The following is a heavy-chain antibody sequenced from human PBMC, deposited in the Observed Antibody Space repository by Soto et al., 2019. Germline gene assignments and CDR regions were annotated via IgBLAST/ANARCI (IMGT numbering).Heavy chain of an antibody. CDR2: ILHSGNT. CDR1: GGSFSGYY. D-gene: IGHD3-9*01. Sequence: SETLSLTCAFYGGSFSGYYWSLIRQPPEKGLEWIGEILHSGNTNYNSSLKSRVTISIDTSKNQFSLKLNSVTAADTAVYYCARRVYFDILTGWYFDYWGHGILVTVSS. J-gene: IGHJ4*01. V-gene: IGHV4-34*12. CDR3: ARRVYFDILTGWYFDY.